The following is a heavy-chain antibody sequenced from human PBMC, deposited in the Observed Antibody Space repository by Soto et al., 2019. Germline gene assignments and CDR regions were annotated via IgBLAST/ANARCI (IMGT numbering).Heavy chain of an antibody. J-gene: IGHJ5*02. CDR2: IYWDDDK. CDR3: AHMPIIVATILFDP. Sequence: AMACRFRGFPLNTSEVGVGWIRQPPGKALEWLALIYWDDDKRYSPSLKRRLTITKDASKNHGVLTMTNIYPVDTATYYCAHMPIIVATILFDPWGQGTLVPVSS. CDR1: GFPLNTSEVG. D-gene: IGHD5-12*01. V-gene: IGHV2-5*02.